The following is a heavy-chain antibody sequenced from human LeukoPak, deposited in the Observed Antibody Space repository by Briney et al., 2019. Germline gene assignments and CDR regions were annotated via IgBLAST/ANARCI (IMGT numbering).Heavy chain of an antibody. D-gene: IGHD2-15*01. CDR3: ARGLVAANPGSFDV. Sequence: PSETLSLTCTVSGDSISSYSWSLIRQPPGKGLEWIGYIYYTGNTNYNPSLQSRVAISTDTSKNQFSLRLTSVTAADTAVYYCARGLVAANPGSFDVWGQGTMVTVSS. CDR2: IYYTGNT. V-gene: IGHV4-59*08. CDR1: GDSISSYS. J-gene: IGHJ3*01.